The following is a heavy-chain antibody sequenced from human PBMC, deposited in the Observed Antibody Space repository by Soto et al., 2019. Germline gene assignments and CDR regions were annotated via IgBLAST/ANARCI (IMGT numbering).Heavy chain of an antibody. Sequence: EVQLLESGGGLGQPGGSLRLSCAASGFTFSTYAMNWVRQAPGKGLEWVSGILGGGGRTYYADSVKGRFTISRDNSKNTLYLQMDSLRAEDTAVYYCGKDLKPDCRWEIDCWGQGTLVNVSS. CDR3: GKDLKPDCRWEIDC. J-gene: IGHJ4*02. CDR1: GFTFSTYA. V-gene: IGHV3-23*01. D-gene: IGHD1-26*01. CDR2: ILGGGGRT.